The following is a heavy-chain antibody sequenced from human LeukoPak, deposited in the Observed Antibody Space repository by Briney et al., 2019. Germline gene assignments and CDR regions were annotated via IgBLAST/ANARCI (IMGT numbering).Heavy chain of an antibody. CDR1: GGSISSGHW. Sequence: SETLSLTCAVSGGSISSGHWWAWVRQPPGKGLEWIGEIYHTGSTNYNPSLKSRVTISVDKSTNQFSLRLSSVTAADTAVYYCARGGGYRFDYWGQGTLVTVSS. J-gene: IGHJ4*02. D-gene: IGHD5-12*01. CDR2: IYHTGST. V-gene: IGHV4-4*02. CDR3: ARGGGYRFDY.